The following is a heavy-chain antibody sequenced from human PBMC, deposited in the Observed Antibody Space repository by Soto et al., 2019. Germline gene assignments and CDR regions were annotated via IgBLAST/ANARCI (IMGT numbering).Heavy chain of an antibody. CDR3: ARSPLSGTFKYYFYAMDV. Sequence: EVELVESGGGLVQPGGSLKISCAASGFSFSGYEMNWVRQAPGKGLEWLSYISSSGNTIYYADSVRGRFTISRDNVNNSLSLQMNSLRAEDTAVYYCARSPLSGTFKYYFYAMDVW. CDR2: ISSSGNTI. CDR1: GFSFSGYE. V-gene: IGHV3-48*03. D-gene: IGHD3-9*01. J-gene: IGHJ6*01.